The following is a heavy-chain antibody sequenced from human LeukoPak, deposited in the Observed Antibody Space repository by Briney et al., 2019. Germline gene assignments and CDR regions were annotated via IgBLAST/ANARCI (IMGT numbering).Heavy chain of an antibody. CDR1: GFTFSTYG. J-gene: IGHJ4*02. CDR3: AREATEKVATSLAY. V-gene: IGHV3-30*03. Sequence: GRSLRLSCAASGFTFSTYGMHWIRQAPGKGLDGVAVISYDGRNKNYADSVKGRFTISRDNSKNTLFLQMNSLRAEDTALYYCAREATEKVATSLAYWGQGTLVTVSS. D-gene: IGHD5-12*01. CDR2: ISYDGRNK.